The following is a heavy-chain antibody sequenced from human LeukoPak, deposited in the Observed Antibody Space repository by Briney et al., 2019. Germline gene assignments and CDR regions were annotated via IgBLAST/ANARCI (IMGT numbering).Heavy chain of an antibody. CDR2: IYYSGST. CDR3: ARDCGDYTGSNWFDP. J-gene: IGHJ5*02. V-gene: IGHV4-31*03. Sequence: PSQTLSLTCTVSGGSISSGGYSWSWLRQHPGKGLEWIVYIYYSGSTYYNPSLKSRVTISVDTSKNQFSLKLSSVTAADTAVYYCARDCGDYTGSNWFDPWGQGTLVTVSS. D-gene: IGHD4-17*01. CDR1: GGSISSGGYS.